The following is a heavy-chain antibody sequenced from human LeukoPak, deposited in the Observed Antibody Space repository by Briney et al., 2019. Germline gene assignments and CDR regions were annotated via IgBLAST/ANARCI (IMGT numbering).Heavy chain of an antibody. CDR2: IYTSGST. V-gene: IGHV4-61*02. CDR3: AREKYCSSTSCSGGWFDP. J-gene: IGHJ5*02. Sequence: PSETLSLTCTVSGGSLSSGSYYWSWIRQPAGKGLEWIGRIYTSGSTNYNPSLKSRVTISVDTSKNQFSLKLSSVTAADTAVYYCAREKYCSSTSCSGGWFDPWGQGTLVTVSS. D-gene: IGHD2-2*01. CDR1: GGSLSSGSYY.